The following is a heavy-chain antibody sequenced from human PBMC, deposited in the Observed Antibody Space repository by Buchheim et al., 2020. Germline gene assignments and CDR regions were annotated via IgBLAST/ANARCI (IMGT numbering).Heavy chain of an antibody. Sequence: EVQLVESGGGLVQPGGSLRLSCAASGFSFSSYTMNWVRQAPGKGLEWVSYIGSSGSAKYYADSVKGRFTISRDNPNSPLYLQMNSLRVEDTAVYYCARSRTAGTYYFDYWGQGAL. CDR3: ARSRTAGTYYFDY. J-gene: IGHJ4*02. V-gene: IGHV3-48*01. D-gene: IGHD6-19*01. CDR2: IGSSGSAK. CDR1: GFSFSSYT.